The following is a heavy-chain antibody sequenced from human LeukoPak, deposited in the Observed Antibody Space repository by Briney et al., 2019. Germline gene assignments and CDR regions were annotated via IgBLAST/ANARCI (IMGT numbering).Heavy chain of an antibody. J-gene: IGHJ3*02. V-gene: IGHV3-9*01. Sequence: GGSLRLSCAASGFTFDDYAMHWVRQAPGKGLEWVSGISWNSGSIGYADSVKGRFTISRDNAKNSLYLQMNSLRAEDTALYYGEKVGLAKETVVFDIGGKGTMVTFSS. CDR3: EKVGLAKETVVFDI. CDR2: ISWNSGSI. D-gene: IGHD4-23*01. CDR1: GFTFDDYA.